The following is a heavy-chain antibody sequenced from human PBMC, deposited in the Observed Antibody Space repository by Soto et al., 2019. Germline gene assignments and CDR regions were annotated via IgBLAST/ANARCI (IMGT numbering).Heavy chain of an antibody. CDR2: ITSSSGSTM. Sequence: PGGSLRLSCAASGFTFSSNGMNWVRQAPGKGLEWISYITSSSGSTMYYADSVKGRFTIPRDNAKNSVYLQMNSLRDEDTAVYYCAKDTPFDYWGQGTLVTVSS. V-gene: IGHV3-48*02. CDR1: GFTFSSNG. CDR3: AKDTPFDY. J-gene: IGHJ4*02.